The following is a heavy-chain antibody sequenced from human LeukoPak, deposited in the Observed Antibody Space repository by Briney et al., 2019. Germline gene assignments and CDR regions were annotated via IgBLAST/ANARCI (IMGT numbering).Heavy chain of an antibody. V-gene: IGHV3-48*01. J-gene: IGHJ2*01. Sequence: GGSLRLSCAASGFTFSSYAMSWVRQAPGKGLEWVSYISSSSSTIYYADSVKGRFTISRDNAKNSLYLQMNSLRAEDTAVYYCARTYPPRDWYFDLWGRGTLVTVSS. CDR1: GFTFSSYA. CDR3: ARTYPPRDWYFDL. CDR2: ISSSSSTI.